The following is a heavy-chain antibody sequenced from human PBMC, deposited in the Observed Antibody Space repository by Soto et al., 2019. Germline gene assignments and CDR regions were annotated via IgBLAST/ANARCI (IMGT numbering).Heavy chain of an antibody. CDR1: GFTFSNYA. CDR3: AKSGNSWRYGMDV. D-gene: IGHD6-13*01. Sequence: GGSLRLSCAASGFTFSNYAMSWVRQAPGKGLEWVSTISGSGGWTENADSVKGRFTISRDKAENTLYLQMNSLRVEDTAVYYCAKSGNSWRYGMDVWGQGTTVTVSS. J-gene: IGHJ6*02. CDR2: ISGSGGWT. V-gene: IGHV3-23*01.